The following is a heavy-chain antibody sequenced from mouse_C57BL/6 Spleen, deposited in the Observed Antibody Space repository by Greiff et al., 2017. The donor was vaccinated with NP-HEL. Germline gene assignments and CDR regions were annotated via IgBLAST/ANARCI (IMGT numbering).Heavy chain of an antibody. CDR1: GFTFSSYA. Sequence: EVKLQESGGGLVKPGGSLKLSCAASGFTFSSYAMSWVRQTPEKRLEWVATISDGGSYTYYPDNVKGRFTISRDNAKNNLYLQMSHLKSEDTAMYYCARDYGSSPYYFDYWGQGTTLTVSS. V-gene: IGHV5-4*01. CDR2: ISDGGSYT. CDR3: ARDYGSSPYYFDY. J-gene: IGHJ2*01. D-gene: IGHD1-1*01.